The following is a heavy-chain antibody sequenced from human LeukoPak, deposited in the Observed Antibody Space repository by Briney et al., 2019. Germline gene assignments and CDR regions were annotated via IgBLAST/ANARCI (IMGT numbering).Heavy chain of an antibody. CDR2: IYHSGST. J-gene: IGHJ5*02. D-gene: IGHD2-2*01. CDR1: GGSFSGYY. CDR3: ARGRIVVVPAAHQRGWFDP. Sequence: SETLSLTCAVYGGSFSGYYWSWIRQPPGKGLEWIGEIYHSGSTNYNPSLKSRVTISVDTSKNQFSLKLSSVTAADMAVYYCARGRIVVVPAAHQRGWFDPWGQGTLVTVSS. V-gene: IGHV4-34*01.